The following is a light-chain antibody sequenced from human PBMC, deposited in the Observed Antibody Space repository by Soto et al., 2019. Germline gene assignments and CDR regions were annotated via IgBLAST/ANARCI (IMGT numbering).Light chain of an antibody. CDR3: QQRSNWPPTYP. CDR1: QSVSSY. J-gene: IGKJ2*01. CDR2: DAS. Sequence: EIELTQSPATLSLSPGERATLSCRASQSVSSYLAWYQQKPGQAPRLLIYDASNRATGIPARFSGSGSGTDFTLTISSLEPEDFAVYYCQQRSNWPPTYPFGQGTKLEIK. V-gene: IGKV3-11*01.